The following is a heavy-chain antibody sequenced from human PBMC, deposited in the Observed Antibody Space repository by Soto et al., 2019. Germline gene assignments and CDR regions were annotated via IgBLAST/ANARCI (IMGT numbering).Heavy chain of an antibody. D-gene: IGHD5-12*01. CDR3: AKDLQSYGDYEYYSNGMDV. Sequence: QVQLVESGGGEVQPGRSLTISCAASGFTFSTYGMHWVRQTPGKGLEWVAVISYDGTNKFYSDSVKGRFTISRDNFKNTLPLQLTSLRADDTAVYSCAKDLQSYGDYEYYSNGMDVWGLGARFTVSS. V-gene: IGHV3-30*18. J-gene: IGHJ6*02. CDR2: ISYDGTNK. CDR1: GFTFSTYG.